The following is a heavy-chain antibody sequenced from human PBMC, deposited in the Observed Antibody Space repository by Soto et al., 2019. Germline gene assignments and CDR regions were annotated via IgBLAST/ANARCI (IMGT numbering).Heavy chain of an antibody. CDR3: ARDHDVLMVYEHYVMDV. Sequence: EVQLVKSGGGLVHPGGSLRLSCAASGFTFSSYSMNWVRQAPGKGLEWVTYISSSSSTIYYADSVKGRFTISRDNAKNSLYLQMNSLRDEDTAVYYCARDHDVLMVYEHYVMDVWSQGTTVTVSS. D-gene: IGHD2-8*01. CDR1: GFTFSSYS. V-gene: IGHV3-48*02. CDR2: ISSSSSTI. J-gene: IGHJ6*02.